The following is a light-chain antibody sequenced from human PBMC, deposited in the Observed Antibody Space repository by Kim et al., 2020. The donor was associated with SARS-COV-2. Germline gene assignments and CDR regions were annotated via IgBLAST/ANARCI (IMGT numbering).Light chain of an antibody. CDR1: QSISRE. CDR3: HQYDSYPLT. Sequence: ASLGDRVTSTCRASQSISRELAWYQQKPGKAPKFLIYQASSLESGVPSRFSGSGSGTEFTLTISSLQPDDSATYYCHQYDSYPLTFGGGTKVDIK. J-gene: IGKJ4*01. CDR2: QAS. V-gene: IGKV1-5*03.